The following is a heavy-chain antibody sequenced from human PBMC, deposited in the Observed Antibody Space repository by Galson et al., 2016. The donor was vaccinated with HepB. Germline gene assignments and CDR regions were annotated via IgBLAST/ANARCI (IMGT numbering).Heavy chain of an antibody. CDR3: AKPFLSSGLYYFDY. CDR1: GFTFSDYY. V-gene: IGHV3-11*04. CDR2: ISSSGGTI. D-gene: IGHD6-19*01. J-gene: IGHJ4*02. Sequence: SLRLSYAAPGFTFSDYYMSWIRQAPGKGLEWISYISSSGGTIYYADSVKGRFTVSRDNAKNSLYLQMNSLRDDDTAVYYCAKPFLSSGLYYFDYWGRGTLVTVSS.